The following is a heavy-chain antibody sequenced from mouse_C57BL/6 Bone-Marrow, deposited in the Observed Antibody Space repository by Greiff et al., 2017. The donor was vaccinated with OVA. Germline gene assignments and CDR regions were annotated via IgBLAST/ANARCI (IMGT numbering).Heavy chain of an antibody. D-gene: IGHD1-1*01. Sequence: VQLQQSGPELVKPGASVKISCKASGYSFTDYNMNWVKQSNGKSLEWIGVINPNYGTTSYNQKFRGKATLTVDQSSSTAYMQLNSLTSEDSAVYYCASPHYYGSSYGYFDVWGTGTTVTVSS. V-gene: IGHV1-39*01. J-gene: IGHJ1*03. CDR3: ASPHYYGSSYGYFDV. CDR2: INPNYGTT. CDR1: GYSFTDYN.